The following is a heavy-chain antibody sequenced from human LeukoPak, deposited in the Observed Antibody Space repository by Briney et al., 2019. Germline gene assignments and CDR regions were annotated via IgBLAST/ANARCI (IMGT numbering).Heavy chain of an antibody. D-gene: IGHD3-16*01. Sequence: GGSLRLSCAASGFTFSDYYMSWIRQAPGKGLEWASYISSSGSTIYYADSVKGRFTISRDNAKNSLYLQMNSLRAEDTAVYYCARAPRARWGEDYFDYWGQGTLVTVSS. V-gene: IGHV3-11*01. CDR1: GFTFSDYY. CDR2: ISSSGSTI. J-gene: IGHJ4*02. CDR3: ARAPRARWGEDYFDY.